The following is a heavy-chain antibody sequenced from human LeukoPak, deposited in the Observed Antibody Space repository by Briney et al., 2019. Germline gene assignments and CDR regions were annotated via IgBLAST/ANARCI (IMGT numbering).Heavy chain of an antibody. CDR3: ARLGMGYASGSYSWFFDL. D-gene: IGHD3-10*01. Sequence: PSGTLSLTCAVSGGSISSSNWWSWVRQPPGKGLEWIGEIYHSGSTNYNPSLKSRVTISVDTSENRFSLRLSSVTAADTAVYYCARLGMGYASGSYSWFFDLWGRGTLVTVSS. J-gene: IGHJ2*01. V-gene: IGHV4-4*02. CDR1: GGSISSSNW. CDR2: IYHSGST.